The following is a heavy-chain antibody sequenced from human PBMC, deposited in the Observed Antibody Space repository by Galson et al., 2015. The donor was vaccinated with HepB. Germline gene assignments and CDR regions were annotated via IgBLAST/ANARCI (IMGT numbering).Heavy chain of an antibody. V-gene: IGHV3-30-3*01. Sequence: SLRLSCAASGFTFSSYAMHWVRQAPGKGLEWVAVISYDGSNKYYADSVKGRFTISRDNSKNTLYLQMNSLRAEDTAVYYCARHEPIGSYLRGAFDIWGQGTMVTVSS. CDR1: GFTFSSYA. D-gene: IGHD1-26*01. CDR3: ARHEPIGSYLRGAFDI. J-gene: IGHJ3*02. CDR2: ISYDGSNK.